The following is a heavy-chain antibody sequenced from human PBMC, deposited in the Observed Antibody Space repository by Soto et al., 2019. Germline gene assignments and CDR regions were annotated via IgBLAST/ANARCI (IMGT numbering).Heavy chain of an antibody. Sequence: PGRALGLSGAASRFSFSGSAMPWVCAACGKGLQWVGRMRRKANSYATAYAASVKGRLTISRDDSKNTAYLQMNRLKTEDTAVYYCTRHEADYGDQYYYYGMDVWGQGSTFSVSS. J-gene: IGHJ6*01. D-gene: IGHD4-17*01. CDR2: MRRKANSYAT. CDR1: RFSFSGSA. CDR3: TRHEADYGDQYYYYGMDV. V-gene: IGHV3-73*01.